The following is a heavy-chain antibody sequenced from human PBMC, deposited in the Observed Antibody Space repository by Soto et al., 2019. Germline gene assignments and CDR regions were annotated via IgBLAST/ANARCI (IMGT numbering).Heavy chain of an antibody. CDR1: GFTFSIYG. V-gene: IGHV3-48*02. CDR2: ISSSSATI. J-gene: IGHJ4*02. D-gene: IGHD1-26*01. Sequence: EVQLVESGGGLVQRGGSLRLSCAASGFTFSIYGMNWVRQAPGRGLEWLSYISSSSATIYYTDSVKGRFTISRDNAKDSLYLQMSSLGDDDTAVYYCAREDIVGATPDCWGQGTLGTVSS. CDR3: AREDIVGATPDC.